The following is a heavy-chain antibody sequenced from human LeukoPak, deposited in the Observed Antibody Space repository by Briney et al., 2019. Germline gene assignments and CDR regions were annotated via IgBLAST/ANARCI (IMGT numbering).Heavy chain of an antibody. CDR3: ARDDPKFDY. Sequence: PGGSLRLSCAASGFTFSNHAMHWVRQAPGKGLEYVSAISSNGGSTYYANSVKGRFTISRDNAKNSLYLQMNSLRAEDTAVYYCARDDPKFDYWGQGTLVTVSS. CDR2: ISSNGGST. V-gene: IGHV3-64*01. J-gene: IGHJ4*02. CDR1: GFTFSNHA.